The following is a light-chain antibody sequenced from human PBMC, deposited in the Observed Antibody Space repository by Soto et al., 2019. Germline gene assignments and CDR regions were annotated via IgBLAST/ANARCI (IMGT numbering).Light chain of an antibody. CDR2: DDS. CDR1: SSDVGDYHY. CDR3: CSYTGRTTHDV. J-gene: IGLJ1*01. V-gene: IGLV2-14*01. Sequence: QSALTQPASVSGSPGQSITISCTGTSSDVGDYHYVSWYQQHPGKAPKLMIYDDSNRPSGVSNRFSGSKSSNTASLTISGLQAEDEADYYCCSYTGRTTHDVFGTGTKLTVL.